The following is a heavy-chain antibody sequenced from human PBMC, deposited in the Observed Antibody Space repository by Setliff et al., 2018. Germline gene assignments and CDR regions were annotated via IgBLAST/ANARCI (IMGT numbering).Heavy chain of an antibody. J-gene: IGHJ4*02. CDR3: ARLFQGYDYYKKFDS. V-gene: IGHV1-18*01. CDR2: ISAYSGNT. D-gene: IGHD3-10*01. CDR1: GYTFTNYA. Sequence: ASVKVSCKASGYTFTNYAINWVRQAPGQGLEWVGWISAYSGNTYYAQKFQGRVTMTTDTSTATAYLELSGLTYDDTAVYYCARLFQGYDYYKKFDSWGQGTLVTVSS.